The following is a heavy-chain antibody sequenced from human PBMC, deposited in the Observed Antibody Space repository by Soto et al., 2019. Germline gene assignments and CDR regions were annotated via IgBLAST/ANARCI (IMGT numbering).Heavy chain of an antibody. CDR3: ARSRRDCRTTACYSEVDS. Sequence: QVQVVQSGSEVKKPGASVKVSCKASGYTFTEYGINWVRQARGQGFVGIGWMVPNTGNTNYAQKVPSRVTINTDTSTSTASMEMRRLTSDDTAVYYCARSRRDCRTTACYSEVDSWAKGNRVNFSS. D-gene: IGHD2-15*01. V-gene: IGHV1-18*01. CDR2: MVPNTGNT. J-gene: IGHJ4*02. CDR1: GYTFTEYG.